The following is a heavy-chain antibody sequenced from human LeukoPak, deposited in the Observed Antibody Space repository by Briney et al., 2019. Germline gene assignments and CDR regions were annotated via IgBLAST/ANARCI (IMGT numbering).Heavy chain of an antibody. V-gene: IGHV3-64*01. D-gene: IGHD1-26*01. J-gene: IGHJ5*02. CDR1: GFTFSSYA. CDR3: AREFVGSSEFDP. CDR2: ISSNGGST. Sequence: GGSLRLSCAASGFTFSSYAMHWVRQAPGKGLEYVSGISSNGGSTYYANSVKGRFTISRDNSKNTLYLQTGSLRAEDMAVYYCAREFVGSSEFDPWGQGTLVTVSS.